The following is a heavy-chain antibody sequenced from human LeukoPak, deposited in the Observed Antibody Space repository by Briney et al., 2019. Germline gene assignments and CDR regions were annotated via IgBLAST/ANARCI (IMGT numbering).Heavy chain of an antibody. D-gene: IGHD6-13*01. CDR3: AKRRAAGGPYYFDY. CDR2: ISGNGGGT. J-gene: IGHJ4*02. CDR1: GFTFSSYA. Sequence: GGSLRLSCAASGFTFSSYAMSWARQAPGKGLEWVSGISGNGGGTYYADSVKGRFTISRDNSKNTLYLQMNSLRAEDTAVYYCAKRRAAGGPYYFDYWGQGTLVTVSS. V-gene: IGHV3-23*01.